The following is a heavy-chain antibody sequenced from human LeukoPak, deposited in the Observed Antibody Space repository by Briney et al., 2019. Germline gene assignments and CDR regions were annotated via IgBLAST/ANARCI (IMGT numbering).Heavy chain of an antibody. Sequence: GGSLRLSCAAYGISVGNIWMSWVRQAPGKGPEWVAHIKSKIDGGTTDYGAPVKGRFTMSRDGSRNALSLQMNSLETEDTALYYCVTGGHYFGDWGRGTLVIVSS. J-gene: IGHJ4*02. CDR3: VTGGHYFGD. D-gene: IGHD2-21*01. CDR2: IKSKIDGGTT. CDR1: GISVGNIW. V-gene: IGHV3-15*01.